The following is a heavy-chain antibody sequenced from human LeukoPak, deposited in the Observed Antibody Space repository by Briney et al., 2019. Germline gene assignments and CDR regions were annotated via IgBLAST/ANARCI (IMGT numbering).Heavy chain of an antibody. D-gene: IGHD3-10*01. CDR2: ISAYNGNT. Sequence: ASVKVSCKASGYTFTSYGISWVRQAPGQGLEGMGWISAYNGNTNYSQKLQGRVTMTTDTSTSTAYIELRSLRSDDTAVYYCARVPPRLLWFGELLPLFDYWGQGTLVTVSS. V-gene: IGHV1-18*01. J-gene: IGHJ4*02. CDR3: ARVPPRLLWFGELLPLFDY. CDR1: GYTFTSYG.